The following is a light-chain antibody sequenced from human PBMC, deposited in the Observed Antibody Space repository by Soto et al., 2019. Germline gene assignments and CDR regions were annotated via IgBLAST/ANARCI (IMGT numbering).Light chain of an antibody. CDR3: SSYAGSDNPGV. CDR1: SSDVGGYNY. J-gene: IGLJ1*01. V-gene: IGLV2-8*01. Sequence: QSALTQPPSASGSPGQSVTISCTGSSSDVGGYNYVSWYQHHPGKAPKLMIYEVSKRPSGVPDRFSGSKFANTASLTVSGLQAEDEADYYCSSYAGSDNPGVFGVGTKLTVL. CDR2: EVS.